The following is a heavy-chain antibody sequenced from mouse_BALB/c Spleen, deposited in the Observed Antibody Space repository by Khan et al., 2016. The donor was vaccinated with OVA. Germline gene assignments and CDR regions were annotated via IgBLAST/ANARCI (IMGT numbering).Heavy chain of an antibody. Sequence: QIRLVQSGPELKKPGETVKISCKASGYTFTDYSMHWVKQAPGKGLKWMGWINTETGEPTYADDFKGRFAFSLETSASAAYLHINNLKNEDTATYFCARRDYGYNWFAYWGQGTLVTVSA. CDR1: GYTFTDYS. CDR3: ARRDYGYNWFAY. CDR2: INTETGEP. J-gene: IGHJ3*01. D-gene: IGHD2-2*01. V-gene: IGHV9-2-1*01.